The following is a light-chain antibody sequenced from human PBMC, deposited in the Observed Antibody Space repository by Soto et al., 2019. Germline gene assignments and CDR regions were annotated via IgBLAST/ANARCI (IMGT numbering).Light chain of an antibody. J-gene: IGKJ1*01. CDR1: RDISNS. V-gene: IGKV1-12*01. CDR3: QHTSAFPRT. Sequence: DIQMTQSPSSVSASVGDRLTITCRASRDISNSLAWYQQTPGKAPKLLLRGASSLHRGVPSRFSGGGAGTEFTLTNSSLQPEDFATYYCQHTSAFPRTVGQGTKVDVK. CDR2: GAS.